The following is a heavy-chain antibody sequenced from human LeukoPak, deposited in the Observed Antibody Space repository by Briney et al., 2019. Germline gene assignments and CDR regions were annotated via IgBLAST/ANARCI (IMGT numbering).Heavy chain of an antibody. CDR3: AREVRGFIYFDY. V-gene: IGHV3-30-3*01. D-gene: IGHD3-10*01. Sequence: GGSLRLSCAASGFTFSRNAMHWVRQAPGKGLEWVAVISYDGSNKYYADSVKGRFIISRDNSKNTLYLQMNSLRAEDTAVYYCAREVRGFIYFDYWGQGTLVTVSP. CDR1: GFTFSRNA. CDR2: ISYDGSNK. J-gene: IGHJ4*02.